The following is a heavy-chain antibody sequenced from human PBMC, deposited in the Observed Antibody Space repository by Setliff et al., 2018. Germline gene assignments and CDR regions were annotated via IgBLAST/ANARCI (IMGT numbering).Heavy chain of an antibody. CDR2: INTKPGNP. J-gene: IGHJ4*02. V-gene: IGHV7-4-1*02. CDR3: ARAWYYNFWSGSQIEY. Sequence: GASVKVSCKASGYTFTSYAMNWVRQAPGQGLEWMGWINTKPGNPMYAQGFTGRFVFSLDTSVSTAYLQISSLKAEDTTVYYCARAWYYNFWSGSQIEYWGQGTLVTVSS. CDR1: GYTFTSYA. D-gene: IGHD3-3*01.